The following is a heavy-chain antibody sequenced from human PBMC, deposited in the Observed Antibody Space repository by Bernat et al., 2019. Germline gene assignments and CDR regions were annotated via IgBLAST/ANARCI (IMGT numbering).Heavy chain of an antibody. D-gene: IGHD1-26*01. Sequence: EVQLLESGGGLVQPGGSLRLSCAASGFTFSSYAMSWVRQAPGKGLEWVSAISGSGGSTNYADTVKGRFTITRDNSKNPLYLQMNSLRAEDTAVYYCAKDLLVGAHLRSGMDVWGQGTTVTVSS. CDR1: GFTFSSYA. J-gene: IGHJ6*02. V-gene: IGHV3-23*01. CDR3: AKDLLVGAHLRSGMDV. CDR2: ISGSGGST.